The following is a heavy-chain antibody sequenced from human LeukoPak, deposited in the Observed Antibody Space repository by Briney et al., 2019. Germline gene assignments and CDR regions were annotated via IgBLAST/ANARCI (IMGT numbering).Heavy chain of an antibody. V-gene: IGHV1-2*02. Sequence: ASVKVSCKASGYTFTGYYMHWVRQAPGQGLEWMGWINPNSGGTNYAQKFQGRVTMTRDTSISTAYMELSRLRSDDTAVYYCARVSSSGWYVAPYYYYYYMDVWGKGTTVTVSS. D-gene: IGHD6-19*01. CDR3: ARVSSSGWYVAPYYYYYYMDV. CDR1: GYTFTGYY. J-gene: IGHJ6*03. CDR2: INPNSGGT.